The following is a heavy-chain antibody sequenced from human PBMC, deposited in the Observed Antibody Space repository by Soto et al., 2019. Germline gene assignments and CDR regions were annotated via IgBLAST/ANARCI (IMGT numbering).Heavy chain of an antibody. V-gene: IGHV3-30-3*01. CDR2: ISYDGSNK. CDR1: GFTFSSYA. CDR3: ARDRTYSGSYPGY. J-gene: IGHJ4*02. D-gene: IGHD1-26*01. Sequence: GGSLRLSCAASGFTFSSYAMHWVRQAPGKGLEWVAVISYDGSNKYYADSVKGRFTISRDNSKNTLYLQMNSLRAEDTAVYYCARDRTYSGSYPGYWGQGTLVTVSS.